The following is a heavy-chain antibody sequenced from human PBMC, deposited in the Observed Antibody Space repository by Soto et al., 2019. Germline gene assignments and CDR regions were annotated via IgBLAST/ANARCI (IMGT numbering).Heavy chain of an antibody. CDR1: GGTFSSYA. J-gene: IGHJ6*02. Sequence: SVKVSCKASGGTFSSYAISWVRQAPGQGLEWMGGIIPIFGTANYAQKFQGRVTITADKSTSTAYMELSSLRSEDTAVYYCARATVCSGTSCYTYYYYGMDVWGQGTTVTVSS. CDR3: ARATVCSGTSCYTYYYYGMDV. CDR2: IIPIFGTA. D-gene: IGHD2-2*02. V-gene: IGHV1-69*06.